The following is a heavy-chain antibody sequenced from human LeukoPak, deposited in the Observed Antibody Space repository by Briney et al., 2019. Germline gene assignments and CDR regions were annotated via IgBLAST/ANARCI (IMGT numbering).Heavy chain of an antibody. Sequence: GGSLRLSCAASRFTFSNYCMHWVRQAPGKGLEWVAVIGSDGKYKFYADSVKGRFTISRDNSKNTLYLQMNSLRAEDTAVYYCARSQRGQQLAYFDYWGQGTLATVSS. CDR2: IGSDGKYK. J-gene: IGHJ4*02. D-gene: IGHD6-13*01. CDR1: RFTFSNYC. CDR3: ARSQRGQQLAYFDY. V-gene: IGHV3-33*01.